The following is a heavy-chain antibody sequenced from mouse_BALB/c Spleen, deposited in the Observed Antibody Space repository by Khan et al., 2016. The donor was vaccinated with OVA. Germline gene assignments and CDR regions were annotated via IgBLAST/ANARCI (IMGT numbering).Heavy chain of an antibody. V-gene: IGHV1-18*01. CDR1: GYTFTEYT. Sequence: VRLQQSGPDLVKPGASVKISCKTSGYTFTEYTLHWVKQSHGKSLEWVGVINPKNGVTSYNQKFKGKATLTVDKSSSTAYMEFRSLTSEDSVVYYCARDAGRYWGQGTSVTVSS. CDR2: INPKNGVT. CDR3: ARDAGRY. J-gene: IGHJ4*01. D-gene: IGHD3-3*01.